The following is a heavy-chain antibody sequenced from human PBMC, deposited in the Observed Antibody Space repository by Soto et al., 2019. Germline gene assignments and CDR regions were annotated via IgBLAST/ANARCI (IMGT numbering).Heavy chain of an antibody. CDR1: GYSFTSYW. CDR2: IYPGDSDT. J-gene: IGHJ5*02. Sequence: GESLKISCKGSGYSFTSYWIGWVRQMPGKGLEWMGIIYPGDSDTRYSPSFQGQVTISADKSISTAYMELSSLRSEDTAVYYCARDYDFWSGYSNRWFDPWGQGTLVTVSS. CDR3: ARDYDFWSGYSNRWFDP. D-gene: IGHD3-3*01. V-gene: IGHV5-51*01.